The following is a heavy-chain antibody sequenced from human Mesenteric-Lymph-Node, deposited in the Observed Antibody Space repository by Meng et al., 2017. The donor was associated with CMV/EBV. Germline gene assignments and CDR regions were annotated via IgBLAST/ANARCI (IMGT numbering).Heavy chain of an antibody. D-gene: IGHD2-2*01. CDR1: GFTFSSYW. CDR2: IHSDGRST. Sequence: GESLKISCAASGFTFSSYWMHWVRQVPGKGLVWVSRIHSDGRSTTYADSVKGRFTISRDNAKNSLYLQMNSLRAEDTAVYYCARELVVPAAIRSRFGYFDYWGQGTLVTVSS. CDR3: ARELVVPAAIRSRFGYFDY. J-gene: IGHJ4*02. V-gene: IGHV3-74*03.